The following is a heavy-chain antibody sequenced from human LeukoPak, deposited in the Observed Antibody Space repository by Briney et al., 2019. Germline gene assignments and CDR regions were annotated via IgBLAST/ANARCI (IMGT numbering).Heavy chain of an antibody. D-gene: IGHD3-22*01. V-gene: IGHV4-59*01. CDR1: GGSTSSYY. CDR2: IYYSGST. Sequence: SETLSLTCTVSGGSTSSYYWSWIRQPPGKGLEWIGYIYYSGSTNYNPSLKSRVTISVDTSKNQFSLKLSSVTAADTAVYYCARGGSGYRFDSWGQGTLVTVSS. J-gene: IGHJ4*02. CDR3: ARGGSGYRFDS.